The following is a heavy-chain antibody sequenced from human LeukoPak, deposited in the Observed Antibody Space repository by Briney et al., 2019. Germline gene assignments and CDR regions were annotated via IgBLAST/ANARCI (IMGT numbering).Heavy chain of an antibody. D-gene: IGHD6-19*01. CDR1: GYSFVSYY. CDR3: ARDLSASSLLGC. J-gene: IGHJ4*02. V-gene: IGHV1-46*01. CDR2: INPSGGGT. Sequence: GASVKVSCKAAGYSFVSYYMHWVRQAPGQGLEWMAIINPSGGGTTYAQKFQGRVTVTMDTSTRTVYMDLSSLRSDDTAVYYCARDLSASSLLGCWGQGTLVTVSS.